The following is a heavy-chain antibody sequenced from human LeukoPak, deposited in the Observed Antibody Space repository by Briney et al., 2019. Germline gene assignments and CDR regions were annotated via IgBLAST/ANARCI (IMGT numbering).Heavy chain of an antibody. CDR3: ARGGGIAENY. V-gene: IGHV3-30-3*01. J-gene: IGHJ4*02. CDR2: ISYDGSNK. Sequence: TGGSLRLSCAASGFTFNNYAMHWVRQAPGKGLEWVAVISYDGSNKYYADSVKGRFTISRDNSKNTLYLQMNSLRAEDTAVYYCARGGGIAENYWGQGTLVTVSS. CDR1: GFTFNNYA. D-gene: IGHD6-13*01.